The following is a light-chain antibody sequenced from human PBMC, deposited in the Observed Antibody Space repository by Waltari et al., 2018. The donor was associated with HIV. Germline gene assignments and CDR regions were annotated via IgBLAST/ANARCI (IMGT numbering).Light chain of an antibody. J-gene: IGLJ3*02. CDR1: ALAYQH. V-gene: IGLV3-25*03. CDR2: KDS. Sequence: SYELTQPPSVSVSPGQTARITCSGDALAYQHAYWFQQKPGQAPVLFIYKDSERPSGIPARFSGSRSGTTVMLTISGVQAEDEADYYCQSVDSSRIWVFGGGTKLTVL. CDR3: QSVDSSRIWV.